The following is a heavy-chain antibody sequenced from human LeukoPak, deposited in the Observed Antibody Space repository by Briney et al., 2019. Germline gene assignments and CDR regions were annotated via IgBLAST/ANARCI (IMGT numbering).Heavy chain of an antibody. Sequence: SVKVSCKASGGTFSSYAISWVRQAPGQGLEWMGGIIPIFGTANYARKFQGRVTITADESTSTAYMELSSLRSEDTAVYYCASLGWLLHRSYDYWGQGTLVTVSS. V-gene: IGHV1-69*13. CDR2: IIPIFGTA. J-gene: IGHJ4*02. D-gene: IGHD3-22*01. CDR3: ASLGWLLHRSYDY. CDR1: GGTFSSYA.